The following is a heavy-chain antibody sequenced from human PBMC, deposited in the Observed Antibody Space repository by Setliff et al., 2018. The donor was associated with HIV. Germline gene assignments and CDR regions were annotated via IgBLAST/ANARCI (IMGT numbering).Heavy chain of an antibody. J-gene: IGHJ6*03. CDR1: GGSINSYW. V-gene: IGHV4-4*07. CDR2: ISSSGSP. CDR3: ARGPRPVDVDYYYMDV. Sequence: SETLSLTCTVSGGSINSYWWSWFRQPAGKGLEWIGRISSSGSPTYNPSLESRVTMSVDTSKNQFSLKLRSVTAADTAVYYCARGPRPVDVDYYYMDVWGKGTTVTVSS.